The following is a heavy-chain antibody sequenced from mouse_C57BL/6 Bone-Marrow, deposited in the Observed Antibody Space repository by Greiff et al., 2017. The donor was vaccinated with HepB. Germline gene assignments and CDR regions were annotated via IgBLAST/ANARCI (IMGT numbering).Heavy chain of an antibody. Sequence: VQLQQSGAELARPGASVKLSCKASGYTFTSYGISWVKQRTGQGLEWIGEIYPRSGNTYYNEKFKGKATLTADKSASTAYMELRSLTSEDSAVYFCGSTAQATFPWYFEVWGTGTTVTVSS. D-gene: IGHD3-2*02. CDR2: IYPRSGNT. CDR1: GYTFTSYG. CDR3: GSTAQATFPWYFEV. J-gene: IGHJ1*03. V-gene: IGHV1-81*01.